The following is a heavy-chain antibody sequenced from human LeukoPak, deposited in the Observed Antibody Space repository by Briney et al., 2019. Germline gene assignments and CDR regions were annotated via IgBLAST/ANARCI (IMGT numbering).Heavy chain of an antibody. CDR3: ARHLRNNWFDP. V-gene: IGHV4-59*08. CDR1: GGSISSYF. J-gene: IGHJ5*02. Sequence: PSETLSLTCTVSGGSISSYFWSWIRQPPGKGLEWIGYIHYSGDTNYNSSLKNRVTISLDTSKNQFSLRLSSVTAADTAEYYCARHLRNNWFDPWGQGTLVTVSS. CDR2: IHYSGDT.